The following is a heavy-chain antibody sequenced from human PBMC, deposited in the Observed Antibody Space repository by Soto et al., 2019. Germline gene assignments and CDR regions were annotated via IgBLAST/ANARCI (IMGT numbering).Heavy chain of an antibody. CDR3: AAGRWQHLLLTY. Sequence: SETLSLTCTVSGGSISSYYWSWIRQPPGNGLEWIGYVSYSGSTNYNPSLKSRVTISVDTSKNQFSLKLSSVTAADTAVYYCAAGRWQHLLLTYWGQGTLVTVSS. J-gene: IGHJ4*02. CDR2: VSYSGST. V-gene: IGHV4-59*01. CDR1: GGSISSYY. D-gene: IGHD3-9*01.